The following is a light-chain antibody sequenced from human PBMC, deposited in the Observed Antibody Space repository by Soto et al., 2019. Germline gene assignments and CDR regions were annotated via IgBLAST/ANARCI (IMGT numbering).Light chain of an antibody. Sequence: EIVMTQSPATLSVSPGERATLSCRASQSVSSNLAWYQQKPGQAPRLLMYGASIRATGIPARFSGSGSGADFTLTISSLQSEDFAVYYCQQYNNWPPLTFGGGTKVEI. CDR1: QSVSSN. CDR3: QQYNNWPPLT. V-gene: IGKV3-15*01. J-gene: IGKJ4*01. CDR2: GAS.